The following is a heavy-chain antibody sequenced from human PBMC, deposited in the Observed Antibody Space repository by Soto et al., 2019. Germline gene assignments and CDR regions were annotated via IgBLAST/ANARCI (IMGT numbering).Heavy chain of an antibody. D-gene: IGHD3-3*01. Sequence: QVQLVASGGDLVKPGGSLRLSCAASGYTFSDSYMSWIRQAPGKGLEWISYIDTSGTKRYYADSVKGRFTINRDSAKNSLYLAMNSLRDEDTAVYYCASAYDMWSGSISPVDYWGQGTLVTVSS. CDR2: IDTSGTKR. J-gene: IGHJ4*02. CDR3: ASAYDMWSGSISPVDY. V-gene: IGHV3-11*01. CDR1: GYTFSDSY.